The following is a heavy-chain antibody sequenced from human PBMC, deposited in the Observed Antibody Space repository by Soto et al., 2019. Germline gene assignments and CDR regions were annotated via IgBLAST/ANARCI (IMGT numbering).Heavy chain of an antibody. Sequence: EVQLVESGGGLVKPGGSLRLSCTASGFTFSSYSMNWIRQAPGKGLEWVSCISSSSTYIYYADSVKGRFTVSSDKGKNSLYLQMNSLRAEDTAVYYCALTTVTALPPDYWGQGTLVTVSS. CDR3: ALTTVTALPPDY. D-gene: IGHD4-17*01. CDR2: ISSSSTYI. V-gene: IGHV3-21*01. J-gene: IGHJ4*02. CDR1: GFTFSSYS.